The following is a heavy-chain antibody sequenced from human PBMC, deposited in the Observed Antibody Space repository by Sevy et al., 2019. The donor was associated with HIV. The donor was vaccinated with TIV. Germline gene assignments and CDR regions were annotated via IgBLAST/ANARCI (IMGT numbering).Heavy chain of an antibody. CDR3: ARDRRAGYSSNWYRDFDY. CDR1: GFTFSDYA. V-gene: IGHV3-30*04. Sequence: GGSLRLSCAASGFTFSDYAMHWVRQAPGKGLEWVAVISHDGFNQYYADSVKGRLTISRDGSKTTLYLEMHSLRAEDTALYYCARDRRAGYSSNWYRDFDYWGQGTLVTVSS. D-gene: IGHD6-13*01. CDR2: ISHDGFNQ. J-gene: IGHJ4*02.